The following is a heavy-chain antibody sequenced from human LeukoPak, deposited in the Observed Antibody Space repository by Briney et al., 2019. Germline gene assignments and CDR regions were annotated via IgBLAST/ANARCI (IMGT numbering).Heavy chain of an antibody. CDR3: ARGGRFGSSSFDY. V-gene: IGHV4-34*01. J-gene: IGHJ4*02. Sequence: PSETLSLTCAVYGGSFSGYYWSWIRQPPGKGLEWIGEINHSGSTNYNPSLKSRVTISVDTSKNQFSLKPSSVTAADTAVYYCARGGRFGSSSFDYWGQGTLVTVSS. CDR2: INHSGST. D-gene: IGHD6-6*01. CDR1: GGSFSGYY.